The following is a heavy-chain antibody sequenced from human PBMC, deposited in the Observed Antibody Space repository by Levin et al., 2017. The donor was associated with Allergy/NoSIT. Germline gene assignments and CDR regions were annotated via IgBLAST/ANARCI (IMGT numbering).Heavy chain of an antibody. CDR1: GGSISSGSYY. CDR2: IYTSGTT. CDR3: ARDPGYCSGGSCYPYSFYY. J-gene: IGHJ4*01. V-gene: IGHV4-61*09. Sequence: SETLSLTCTVSGGSISSGSYYWSWIRQPAGKGLEWIGHIYTSGTTSYNPSLKSRVTISVDRSKNQFSLRQSSVTAADTAVYYCARDPGYCSGGSCYPYSFYYWGHGTLVTVSS. D-gene: IGHD2-15*01.